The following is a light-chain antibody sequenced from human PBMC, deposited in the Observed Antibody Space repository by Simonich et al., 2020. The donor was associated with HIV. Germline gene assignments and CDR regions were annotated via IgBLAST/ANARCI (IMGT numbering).Light chain of an antibody. CDR1: QDISND. Sequence: TQSPSSLSASVGNRVTITCQASQDISNDLNCYQQKPGQAPRLLIYDASSRATGIPARFSGSGSGTDFTLTISSLEPEDIAVYYCQQRSIWPFTFGPGTKVDIK. J-gene: IGKJ3*01. CDR3: QQRSIWPFT. V-gene: IGKV3-11*01. CDR2: DAS.